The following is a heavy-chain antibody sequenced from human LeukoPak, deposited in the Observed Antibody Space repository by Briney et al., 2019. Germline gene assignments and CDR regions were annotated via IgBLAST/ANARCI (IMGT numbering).Heavy chain of an antibody. J-gene: IGHJ3*02. CDR2: ISSDGRDK. CDR1: GFTFSGYA. CDR3: ASPYGSGNAFDI. Sequence: GRSLRLSCAASGFTFSGYAIHWVRQAPGKGLEWVAVISSDGRDKHHADSVKGRFTISRDNSKNTLYLQMNSLRAEDTAVYYCASPYGSGNAFDIWGQGTMVTVSS. V-gene: IGHV3-30*03. D-gene: IGHD3-10*01.